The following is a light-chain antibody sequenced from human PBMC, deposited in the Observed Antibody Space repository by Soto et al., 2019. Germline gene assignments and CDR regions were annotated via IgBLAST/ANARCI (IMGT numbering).Light chain of an antibody. J-gene: IGKJ1*01. Sequence: EIALTQSPGPPSLSPAETATLSCRASQSVSNNYLAWYQQKPGQAPRLLIYGASNRATGIPDRFSGSGSGTDFTLTISRLEPEDFAVYYCQQYGSSGTFGQGTKVDIK. CDR2: GAS. CDR1: QSVSNNY. CDR3: QQYGSSGT. V-gene: IGKV3-20*01.